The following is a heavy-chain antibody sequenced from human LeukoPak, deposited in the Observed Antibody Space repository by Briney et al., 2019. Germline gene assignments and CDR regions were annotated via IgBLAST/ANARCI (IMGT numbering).Heavy chain of an antibody. Sequence: GGSLRLSCAASGFTFSSYGMHWVRQAPGKGLEWVAFIWYDGSNKYYADSVKGRFTISRDNSKNTLYLQMNSLRAEDTAVYYCARAYYDFWSGYTDWGQGTLVTVSS. CDR2: IWYDGSNK. CDR1: GFTFSSYG. J-gene: IGHJ4*02. D-gene: IGHD3-3*01. V-gene: IGHV3-33*01. CDR3: ARAYYDFWSGYTD.